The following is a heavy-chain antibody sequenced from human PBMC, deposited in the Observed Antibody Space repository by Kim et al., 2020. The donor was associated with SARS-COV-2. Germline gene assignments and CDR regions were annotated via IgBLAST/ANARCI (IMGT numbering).Heavy chain of an antibody. Sequence: YNPSLKSRVTISVDTSKNQFSLKLTSVTAADTAVYYCAAIDGSGSYFFDYWGQGTLVTVSS. J-gene: IGHJ4*02. CDR3: AAIDGSGSYFFDY. D-gene: IGHD3-10*01. V-gene: IGHV4-59*01.